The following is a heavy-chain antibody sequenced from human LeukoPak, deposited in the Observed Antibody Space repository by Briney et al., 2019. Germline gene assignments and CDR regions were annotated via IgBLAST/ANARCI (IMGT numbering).Heavy chain of an antibody. CDR1: GFTFSSYG. Sequence: GRSLRLSCAASGFTFSSYGMHWVRQAPGKGLEWVAVIWYDGSNKYYADSVKGRFTISRDNSKNTVYLQMSSLGAEDTAVYYCARQGYNSGWYYFDYWGQGTLVTVSS. V-gene: IGHV3-33*01. D-gene: IGHD6-19*01. J-gene: IGHJ4*02. CDR3: ARQGYNSGWYYFDY. CDR2: IWYDGSNK.